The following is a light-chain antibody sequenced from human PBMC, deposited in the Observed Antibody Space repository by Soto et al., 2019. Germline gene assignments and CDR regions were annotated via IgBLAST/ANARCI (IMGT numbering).Light chain of an antibody. Sequence: EIVLTQSPGTLSLSAGERATLSCRAGQNISSNYLAWYQQKPGQAPRLLIYGASSRATDIPDRFSGGGSGTDFTLTVIRLEPEDFAVYYCQQYGTSPFTFGPGTRVDIK. CDR3: QQYGTSPFT. CDR2: GAS. CDR1: QNISSNY. V-gene: IGKV3-20*01. J-gene: IGKJ3*01.